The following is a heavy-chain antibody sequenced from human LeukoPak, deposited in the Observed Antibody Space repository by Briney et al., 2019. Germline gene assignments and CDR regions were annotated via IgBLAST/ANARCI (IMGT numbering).Heavy chain of an antibody. V-gene: IGHV3-23*01. J-gene: IGHJ6*02. CDR1: GFTFRTYA. D-gene: IGHD2-2*01. Sequence: GGSLRLSCAASGFTFRTYAMSWFRQAPGKGLQWVSAISESGGTTYYADSVKGRFTISRDNAKNSLYLQMNSLRAEDTAVYYCARAKYCSSTSCYFSNFYYYYGMDVWGQGTTVTVSS. CDR2: ISESGGTT. CDR3: ARAKYCSSTSCYFSNFYYYYGMDV.